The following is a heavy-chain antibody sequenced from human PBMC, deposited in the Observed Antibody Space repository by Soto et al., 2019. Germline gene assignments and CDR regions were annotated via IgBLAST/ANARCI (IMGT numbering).Heavy chain of an antibody. V-gene: IGHV1-8*01. D-gene: IGHD6-6*01. CDR1: GYTFTSYD. J-gene: IGHJ6*02. CDR3: ARDKAGSSSPAGTYYYYGMDV. CDR2: MNPNSGNT. Sequence: ASVKVSCKASGYTFTSYDINWVRQATGQGLEWMGWMNPNSGNTGYAQKFQGRVTMTRNTSISTAYMELSSLRSEDTAVYYCARDKAGSSSPAGTYYYYGMDVWGQGTTVTVS.